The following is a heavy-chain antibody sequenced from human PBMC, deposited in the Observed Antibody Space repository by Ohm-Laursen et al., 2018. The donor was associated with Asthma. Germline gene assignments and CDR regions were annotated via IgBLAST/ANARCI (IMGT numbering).Heavy chain of an antibody. CDR3: ARSWDHGSSDAKYHFDY. V-gene: IGHV3-33*01. J-gene: IGHJ4*02. D-gene: IGHD6-6*01. CDR1: GFTFSSYG. Sequence: SLRLSCSASGFTFSSYGMHWVRQAPGKGLEWVAVIWYDGSNKYYADSVKGRFTISRDNSKNTLYLQMNSLRAEDTAVYYCARSWDHGSSDAKYHFDYWGQGTLVTVSS. CDR2: IWYDGSNK.